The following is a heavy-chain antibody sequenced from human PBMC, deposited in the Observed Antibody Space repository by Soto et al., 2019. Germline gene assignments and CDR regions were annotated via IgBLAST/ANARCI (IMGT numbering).Heavy chain of an antibody. J-gene: IGHJ6*02. Sequence: SETLSLTCTVSGGSIGGDSWSWIRQSPGKGLDFIGYIYHSGSTNYNPSLKSRVTISMDTSKNQFSLRLSSVAAADTAVYYCARAGIVQVSYAMDVWGQGTTVTVSS. CDR2: IYHSGST. D-gene: IGHD2-8*01. V-gene: IGHV4-59*01. CDR1: GGSIGGDS. CDR3: ARAGIVQVSYAMDV.